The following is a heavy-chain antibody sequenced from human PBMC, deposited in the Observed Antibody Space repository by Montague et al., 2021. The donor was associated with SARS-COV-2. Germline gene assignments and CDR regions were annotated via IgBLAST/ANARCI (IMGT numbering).Heavy chain of an antibody. CDR1: GFTFSSYA. J-gene: IGHJ4*02. CDR3: AKSRGIRYDSSGYYYLLDY. V-gene: IGHV3-23*03. CDR2: IYSGGSST. Sequence: SLRLSCAASGFTFSSYAMSWVRQAPGKGLEWVSVIYSGGSSTYYADSVKGRLTISRDNSKNTLYLQMNSLRAEDTAVYYCAKSRGIRYDSSGYYYLLDYWGQGTLVTVSS. D-gene: IGHD3-22*01.